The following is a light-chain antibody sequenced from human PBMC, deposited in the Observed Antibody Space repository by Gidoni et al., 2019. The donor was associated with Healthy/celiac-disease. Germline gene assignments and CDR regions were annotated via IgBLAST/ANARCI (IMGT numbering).Light chain of an antibody. Sequence: QSVLTQPPSASGTPGQRFTIPSSGSSSNIGSNTVNWYQHLPGTAPKHLIYSNNQRPSGVTDRFYGSKSGTSASLAISGLQSEDEADYYCAAWDDSLNGYVFGTGTKVTVL. CDR3: AAWDDSLNGYV. CDR2: SNN. V-gene: IGLV1-44*01. CDR1: SSNIGSNT. J-gene: IGLJ1*01.